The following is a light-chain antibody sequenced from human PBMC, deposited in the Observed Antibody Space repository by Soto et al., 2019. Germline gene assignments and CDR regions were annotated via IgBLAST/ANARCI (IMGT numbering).Light chain of an antibody. CDR1: QGISSG. V-gene: IGKV1-13*02. CDR2: DAS. Sequence: AVQLTQSPSSLSASVGDRVTITCRASQGISSGLAWYQQKPGKAPNLLIYDASTLQSGVPSRFSGSGSGTDFTLTISSLQPEDFATYYCQQFNSYLITFGQGTRLEMK. J-gene: IGKJ5*01. CDR3: QQFNSYLIT.